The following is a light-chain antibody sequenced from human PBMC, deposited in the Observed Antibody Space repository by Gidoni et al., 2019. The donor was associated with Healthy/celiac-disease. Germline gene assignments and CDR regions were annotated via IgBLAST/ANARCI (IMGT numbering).Light chain of an antibody. CDR1: SSNIGAGYD. V-gene: IGLV1-40*01. CDR3: QSYDSSLSGSVV. J-gene: IGLJ2*01. CDR2: ANT. Sequence: QSVLTQPPSVSGAPGKRVPISCTGSSSNIGAGYDVHWYQQLPGTAPKLLIYANTNRPSGVPDRFSGSKSGASASLAITGLQAEDEADYYCQSYDSSLSGSVVFGGGTKLTVL.